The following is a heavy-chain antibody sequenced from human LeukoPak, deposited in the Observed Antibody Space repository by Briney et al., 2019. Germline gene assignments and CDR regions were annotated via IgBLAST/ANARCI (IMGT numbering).Heavy chain of an antibody. V-gene: IGHV3-23*01. CDR3: AKESSSGWYSKDLDY. D-gene: IGHD6-19*01. Sequence: GGSLRLSCAASGFTFSSYAMSWVRQAPGKGLEWVSAISGSGGSTYYADSVKGRITISRDNSKNTLYLQMNSLRAEDTAVYYCAKESSSGWYSKDLDYWGQGTLVTVSS. CDR1: GFTFSSYA. J-gene: IGHJ4*02. CDR2: ISGSGGST.